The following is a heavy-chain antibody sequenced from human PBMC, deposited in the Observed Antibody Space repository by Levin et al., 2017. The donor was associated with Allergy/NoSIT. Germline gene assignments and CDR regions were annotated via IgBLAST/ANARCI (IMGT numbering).Heavy chain of an antibody. CDR3: ATYFSGESSGWYLDAFDI. J-gene: IGHJ3*02. CDR2: IFYSGNT. CDR1: GGSISSGGYY. V-gene: IGHV4-31*03. D-gene: IGHD6-19*01. Sequence: SETLSLTCTVSGGSISSGGYYLTWIRQHPGEGLEWIGYIFYSGNTYYNPSLKSRVTISVDTSKNQFSLNLTSVTAADTAVYYCATYFSGESSGWYLDAFDIWGQGTMVTVSS.